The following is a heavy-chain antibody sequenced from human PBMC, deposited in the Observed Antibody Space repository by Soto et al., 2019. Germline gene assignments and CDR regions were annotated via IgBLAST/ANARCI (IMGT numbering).Heavy chain of an antibody. Sequence: QVQLQESGPGLVKPSQTLSLTCTVSGGSISSGGYYWSWIRQHPGKGLEWLGYIYYSGSTYYNPSLKSRVTISVDTSKNQFSLKLSSVTAADTAVYYCARFSFERCRFDPWGQGTLVTVSS. J-gene: IGHJ5*02. D-gene: IGHD4-17*01. CDR1: GGSISSGGYY. CDR3: ARFSFERCRFDP. V-gene: IGHV4-31*03. CDR2: IYYSGST.